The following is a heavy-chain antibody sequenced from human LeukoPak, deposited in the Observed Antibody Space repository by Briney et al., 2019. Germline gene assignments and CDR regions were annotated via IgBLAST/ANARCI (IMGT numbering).Heavy chain of an antibody. D-gene: IGHD5-12*01. CDR3: ARESPGDIVATWDPNWFDP. CDR2: INPNSGGT. J-gene: IGHJ5*02. CDR1: GYTFTGYY. V-gene: IGHV1-2*02. Sequence: SMKVSCKASGYTFTGYYMHWVRQTPAQQLQLIGWINPNSGGTNYAQKFQGRVTMTRDTSISTAYMELSRLRSDDTAVYYCARESPGDIVATWDPNWFDPWGQGTLVTVSS.